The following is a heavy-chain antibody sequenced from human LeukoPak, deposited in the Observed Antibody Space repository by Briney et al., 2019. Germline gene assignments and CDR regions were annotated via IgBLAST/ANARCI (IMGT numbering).Heavy chain of an antibody. CDR1: GFIFSNYA. D-gene: IGHD6-13*01. Sequence: GGSLRLSCAGSGFIFSNYAMHWVRQAPGKGLEWAAVIWYDGSNKYYVDSVKGRFIISRDNSKNTLYLQMSSLRAEDTAVYYCAKSIAASGGAFTLWGQGTMVTVSS. CDR2: IWYDGSNK. J-gene: IGHJ3*01. CDR3: AKSIAASGGAFTL. V-gene: IGHV3-30*02.